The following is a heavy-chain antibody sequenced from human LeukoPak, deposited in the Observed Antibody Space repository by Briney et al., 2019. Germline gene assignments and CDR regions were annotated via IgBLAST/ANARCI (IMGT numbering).Heavy chain of an antibody. Sequence: SETLSLXCTVSGGSISSYYWSWIRQPPGKGLEWIGYIYYSGSTNYNPSLKSRVTISVDTSKNQFSLKLSSVTAADTAVYYCARDSFSYFDYWGQGTLVTVSS. CDR1: GGSISSYY. CDR3: ARDSFSYFDY. D-gene: IGHD3-16*01. J-gene: IGHJ4*02. V-gene: IGHV4-59*01. CDR2: IYYSGST.